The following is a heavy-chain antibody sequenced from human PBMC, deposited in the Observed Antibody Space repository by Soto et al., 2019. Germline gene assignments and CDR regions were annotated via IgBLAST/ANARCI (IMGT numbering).Heavy chain of an antibody. CDR1: GFTFSSCW. Sequence: EVQLVESGGGLVQPGGSLRLSCAASGFTFSSCWMHWVRQAPGKGLVWVSRINSDGSTTSYTDSVKGRFTISRDKAKNTLYLQMNSLRAEDTAVYFCARVGYGSGSYNFDYWGQGTLVTVSS. V-gene: IGHV3-74*01. D-gene: IGHD3-10*01. CDR2: INSDGSTT. CDR3: ARVGYGSGSYNFDY. J-gene: IGHJ4*02.